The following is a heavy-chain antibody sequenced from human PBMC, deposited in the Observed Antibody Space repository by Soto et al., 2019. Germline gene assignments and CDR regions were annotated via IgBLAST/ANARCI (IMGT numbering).Heavy chain of an antibody. D-gene: IGHD3-16*01. Sequence: SETLSLTCAVSGYSISSSNWWGWIRQPPGKGLEWIGYIYYSGSTYYNPSLKSRLTMSVDTSKNQFSLKLTSVTAVDTAVYYCARKQPGFGWFDPWGQGTLVTVSS. CDR2: IYYSGST. CDR1: GYSISSSNW. CDR3: ARKQPGFGWFDP. J-gene: IGHJ5*02. V-gene: IGHV4-28*01.